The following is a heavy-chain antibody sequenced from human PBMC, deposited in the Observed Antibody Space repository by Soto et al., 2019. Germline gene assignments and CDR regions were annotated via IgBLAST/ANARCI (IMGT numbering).Heavy chain of an antibody. CDR1: GFTFSSYA. CDR2: ISYDGSNK. J-gene: IGHJ4*02. Sequence: QVQLVESGGGVVQPGRSLRLSCAASGFTFSSYAMHWVRQAPGKGLEWVAVISYDGSNKYYADSVKGRFTISRDNSKNTLYLQMNSLRAEDTAVYYCARDITTDFDYWGQGTLVTVSS. V-gene: IGHV3-30-3*01. CDR3: ARDITTDFDY. D-gene: IGHD1-20*01.